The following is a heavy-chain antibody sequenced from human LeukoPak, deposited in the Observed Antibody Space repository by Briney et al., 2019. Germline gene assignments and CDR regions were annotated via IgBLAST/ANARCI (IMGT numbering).Heavy chain of an antibody. CDR3: AKDASPYY. V-gene: IGHV3-23*01. J-gene: IGHJ4*02. CDR2: ISGSGGST. Sequence: GGSLRLSCAASGFTFSSFAMTWVRQAPEKGLEWVSGISGSGGSTYYADSVKGRFTASRDNSKNTLYLQMNSLRAEDTAVYYCAKDASPYYWGQGTLVTVSS. CDR1: GFTFSSFA.